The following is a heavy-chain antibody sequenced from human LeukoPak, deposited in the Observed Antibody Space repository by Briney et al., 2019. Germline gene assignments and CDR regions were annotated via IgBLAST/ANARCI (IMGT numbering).Heavy chain of an antibody. V-gene: IGHV4-31*03. CDR3: ARGINYYDSTRYSYYYYMDV. D-gene: IGHD3-22*01. J-gene: IGHJ6*03. CDR1: GGSISSGGYY. CDR2: IYYSGST. Sequence: SETLSLTCTVSGGSISSGGYYWSWIRQHPGKGLEWIGYIYYSGSTYYNPSLKSRVTISLDTSKNQFSLKLSSVTAADTAVYYCARGINYYDSTRYSYYYYMDVWGKGTTVTVSS.